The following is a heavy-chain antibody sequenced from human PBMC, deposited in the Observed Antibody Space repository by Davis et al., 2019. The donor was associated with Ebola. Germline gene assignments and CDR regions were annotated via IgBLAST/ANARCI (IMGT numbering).Heavy chain of an antibody. Sequence: PSETLSLTCTVSGVSISSGGYYWSWLRQPAGKGLEWIGRTYTSGSTNYNPSLKSRVTMSVDTSKNQFSLKLSSVTAADTTVYYCARAGLGSTHWYFDLWGRGTLVTVSS. CDR1: GVSISSGGYY. D-gene: IGHD1-26*01. CDR3: ARAGLGSTHWYFDL. CDR2: TYTSGST. V-gene: IGHV4-61*02. J-gene: IGHJ2*01.